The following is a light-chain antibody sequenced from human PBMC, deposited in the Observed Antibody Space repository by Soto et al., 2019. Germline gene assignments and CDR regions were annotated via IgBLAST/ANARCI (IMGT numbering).Light chain of an antibody. V-gene: IGKV1-12*01. Sequence: IQMTQSPSSVSASVGDRVTITCRASQGINNWLAWYQQKPGKAPELLIYAVSYLQSGVPSRFSGSGSGTDFTLTISSLQPEGFATYFCKQSSAFPPAFVGGTQLDFK. CDR3: KQSSAFPPA. CDR2: AVS. CDR1: QGINNW. J-gene: IGKJ4*01.